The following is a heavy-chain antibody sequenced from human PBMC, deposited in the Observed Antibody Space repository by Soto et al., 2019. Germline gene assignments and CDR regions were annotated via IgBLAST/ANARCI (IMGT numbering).Heavy chain of an antibody. J-gene: IGHJ4*02. D-gene: IGHD2-15*01. CDR1: GGSMSSYY. CDR3: ARADPDASVGY. CDR2: ISYSGGT. V-gene: IGHV4-59*01. Sequence: SETLSLTCTVSGGSMSSYYWTWLRQSPGRGLEWIGYISYSGGTYYNPSLKSRVTISADTSKNQFSLRMNSMIAADTAVYYCARADPDASVGYWGQGTLVTVSS.